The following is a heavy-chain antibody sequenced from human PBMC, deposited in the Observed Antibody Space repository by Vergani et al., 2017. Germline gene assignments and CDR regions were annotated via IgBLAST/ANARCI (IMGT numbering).Heavy chain of an antibody. CDR2: FDLEDGET. J-gene: IGHJ5*02. CDR3: ATDRGYSYGLAASWFDP. Sequence: QVQLVQSGAEVKKPGASVKVPCKVSGYTLTELSMHWLRQPPGKGLEWMGGFDLEDGETIYAQKFQGRVTMTENTTTDTAYMGLSSLSTEETAVYYCATDRGYSYGLAASWFDPWREGTLVTVSS. D-gene: IGHD5-18*01. V-gene: IGHV1-24*01. CDR1: GYTLTELS.